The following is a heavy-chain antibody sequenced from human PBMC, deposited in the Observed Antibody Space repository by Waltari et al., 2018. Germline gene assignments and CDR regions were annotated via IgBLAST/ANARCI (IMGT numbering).Heavy chain of an antibody. CDR1: GGTFSSYA. V-gene: IGHV1-69*04. Sequence: QVQLVQSGAEVKKPGSSVKVSCMASGGTFSSYAISWVRQAPGQGLEWMGGIIPILGIANYAQKFQGRVTITADESTSTAYMELSSLRSEDTAVYYCASSLGYEGYFQHWGQGTLVTVSS. CDR2: IIPILGIA. D-gene: IGHD5-12*01. J-gene: IGHJ1*01. CDR3: ASSLGYEGYFQH.